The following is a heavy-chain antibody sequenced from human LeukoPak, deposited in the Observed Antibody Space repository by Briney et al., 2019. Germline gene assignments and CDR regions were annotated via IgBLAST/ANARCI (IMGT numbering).Heavy chain of an antibody. Sequence: PGGSLRLSCAASGFTSSSYAMSWVRQAPGKGLEWVSAISGSGGSTYYADSVKGRFTISRDNSKNTLYLQMNSLRAEDTAVYYCAKSKKDGMVRRVYYFDYWGQGTLVTVSS. J-gene: IGHJ4*02. CDR1: GFTSSSYA. V-gene: IGHV3-23*01. D-gene: IGHD3-10*01. CDR2: ISGSGGST. CDR3: AKSKKDGMVRRVYYFDY.